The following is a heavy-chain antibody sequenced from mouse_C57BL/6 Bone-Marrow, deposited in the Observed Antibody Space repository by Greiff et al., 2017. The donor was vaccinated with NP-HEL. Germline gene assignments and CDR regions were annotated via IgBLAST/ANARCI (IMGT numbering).Heavy chain of an antibody. CDR1: RFTFSDYY. D-gene: IGHD2-4*01. CDR2: INYDGSST. J-gene: IGHJ2*01. CDR3: ARALYYDYDGDYFDY. Sequence: EVKLVESEGGLVQPGRSMKLSCTASRFTFSDYYMAWVRQVPEKGLEWVANINYDGSSTYYLDSLKSRFIISRDNAKNILYLQMSSLKSEDTATYYCARALYYDYDGDYFDYWGQGTTLTVSS. V-gene: IGHV5-16*01.